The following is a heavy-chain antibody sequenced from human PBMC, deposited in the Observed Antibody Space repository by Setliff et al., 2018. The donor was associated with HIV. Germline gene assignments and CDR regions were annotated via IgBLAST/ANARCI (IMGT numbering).Heavy chain of an antibody. V-gene: IGHV1-69*10. CDR2: IIPILGIA. D-gene: IGHD3-22*01. Sequence: SVKVSCKASGGTFSSYAISWVRQAPGQGLEWMGGIIPILGIANYAQKFQGRVTITADESTSTAYMELSSLRSEDTAVYYCARARITMIVVVPDAFDIWGQGTMVTV. CDR1: GGTFSSYA. J-gene: IGHJ3*02. CDR3: ARARITMIVVVPDAFDI.